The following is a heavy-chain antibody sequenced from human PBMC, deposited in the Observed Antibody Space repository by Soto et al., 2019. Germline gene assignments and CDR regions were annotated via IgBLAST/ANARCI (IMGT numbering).Heavy chain of an antibody. CDR3: VKQHPLDSRAWHN. CDR1: GYSFPSFW. CDR2: IYPGDSET. D-gene: IGHD6-19*01. J-gene: IGHJ4*02. V-gene: IGHV5-51*01. Sequence: LKISCKVSGYSFPSFWIGWVRQMPGKGLEWLGSIYPGDSETRYSPSFQGEVTISADKSITTAYLHWSSLRASDTATYYCVKQHPLDSRAWHNWGQGTLVTVS.